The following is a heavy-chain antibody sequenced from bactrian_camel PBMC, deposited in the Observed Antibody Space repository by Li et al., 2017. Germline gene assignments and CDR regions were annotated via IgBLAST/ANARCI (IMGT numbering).Heavy chain of an antibody. J-gene: IGHJ4*01. CDR1: VYTSGFWC. Sequence: SGGGSVQAGGSLRLSCKSNVYTSGFWCMGWFRHGPGQEGVASIDVDGSTNYADSVKGRFTVSSDKARDTVHFQLNSLKAEDTAMYSCETRNRQPWVGNCNYRGQGTQVTVS. V-gene: IGHV3S53*01. CDR3: ETRNRQPWVGNCNY. D-gene: IGHD7*01. CDR2: IDVDGST.